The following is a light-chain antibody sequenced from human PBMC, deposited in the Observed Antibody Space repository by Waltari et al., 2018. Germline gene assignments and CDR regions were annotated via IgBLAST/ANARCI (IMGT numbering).Light chain of an antibody. CDR3: SSYTANTRF. CDR1: CSDVGRETR. Sequence: QSALTQPPSVSGSPGQSVTISCSGTCSDVGRETRVSWYQQPPGTAPKLIIYDVRNRPSGVAHRFSGSRSGNTASLTISGLQAEDEADYYCSSYTANTRFFGGGTKLTVL. V-gene: IGLV2-18*02. CDR2: DVR. J-gene: IGLJ2*01.